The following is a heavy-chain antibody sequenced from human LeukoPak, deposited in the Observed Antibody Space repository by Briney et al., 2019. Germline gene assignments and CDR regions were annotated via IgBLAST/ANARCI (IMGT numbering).Heavy chain of an antibody. J-gene: IGHJ4*02. CDR1: GVSISSSNSY. CDR2: IYYSGNT. CDR3: ARSAVAGSGFDY. V-gene: IGHV4-39*01. D-gene: IGHD6-19*01. Sequence: SETLSLTCTVSGVSISSSNSYWGWIRQPPGKGLEWIGSIYYSGNTYYNASLKSQVSISIDTSKNQFSLKLTSVTAADTAVYYCARSAVAGSGFDYWGQGTLVTVSS.